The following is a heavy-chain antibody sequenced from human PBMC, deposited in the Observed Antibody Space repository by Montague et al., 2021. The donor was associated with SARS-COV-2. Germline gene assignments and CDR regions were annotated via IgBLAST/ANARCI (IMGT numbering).Heavy chain of an antibody. CDR2: INGASSRT. V-gene: IGHV3-11*05. CDR1: GSIFSDYN. CDR3: ARGISLFDP. J-gene: IGHJ5*02. Sequence: SLRLSCAASGSIFSDYNMTWIRQTPGKGLERISYINGASSRTNYADSVKGRFTVSRDNAKNSLFLQMNSLRVEDTAVYYCARGISLFDPWGQGTLVTVSS.